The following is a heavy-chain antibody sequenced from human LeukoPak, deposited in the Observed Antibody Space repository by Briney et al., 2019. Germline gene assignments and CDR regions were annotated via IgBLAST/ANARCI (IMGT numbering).Heavy chain of an antibody. CDR2: IYYSGST. J-gene: IGHJ6*02. D-gene: IGHD6-19*01. Sequence: SETLSLTCTVSGGSISSYYWSWIRQPPGKGLEWIGYIYYSGSTNYNPSLKSRVTISVDTSKNQFSLKLSSVTAADTAVYYCARLPLPHSSGWYDGGGDYYYGMDVWGQGATVTVSS. CDR1: GGSISSYY. CDR3: ARLPLPHSSGWYDGGGDYYYGMDV. V-gene: IGHV4-59*08.